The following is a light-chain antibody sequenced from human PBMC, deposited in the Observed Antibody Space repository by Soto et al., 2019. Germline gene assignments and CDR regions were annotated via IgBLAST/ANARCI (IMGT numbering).Light chain of an antibody. CDR2: EVS. CDR3: QSYDSSLSASYV. Sequence: QSLLTQPASGYGSPGQSITISCTGTSSDVGAYDFVSWYQQHPDKAPKLMIYEVSNRPSGVSNRFSGSKSGTSASLAITGLQAEDEADYYCQSYDSSLSASYVIGTGTKVTVL. CDR1: SSDVGAYDF. J-gene: IGLJ1*01. V-gene: IGLV2-14*03.